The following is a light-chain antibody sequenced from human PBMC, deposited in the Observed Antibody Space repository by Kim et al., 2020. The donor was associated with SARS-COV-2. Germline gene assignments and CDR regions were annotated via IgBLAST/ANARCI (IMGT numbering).Light chain of an antibody. J-gene: IGKJ4*01. V-gene: IGKV3-20*01. CDR1: QSVTSSY. CDR2: GAS. CDR3: QQYGSSPLT. Sequence: PGEIATRSCRASQSVTSSYLAWYQQRPGQAPRLLFYGASTRVSGIPDRFSGSGSGTLFTLTISRLEPEDFAMYYCQQYGSSPLTFGGGTEVGIK.